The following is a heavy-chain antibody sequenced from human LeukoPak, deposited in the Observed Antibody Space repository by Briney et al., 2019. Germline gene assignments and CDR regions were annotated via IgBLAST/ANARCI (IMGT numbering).Heavy chain of an antibody. D-gene: IGHD3-22*01. CDR1: GGPISSYY. J-gene: IGHJ4*02. V-gene: IGHV4-59*01. CDR2: IYDSGST. Sequence: SETLSLTCTVSGGPISSYYWSWLRQPPGKGLEWIGNIYDSGSTNYNPSLKSRVTISVDTSKNQCSLKLSSVTAADTAVYYCARQSISGSSLSYFDYWGQGTLVNVSS. CDR3: ARQSISGSSLSYFDY.